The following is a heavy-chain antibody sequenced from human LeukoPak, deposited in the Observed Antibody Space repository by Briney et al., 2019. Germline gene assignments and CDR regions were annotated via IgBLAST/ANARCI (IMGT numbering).Heavy chain of an antibody. D-gene: IGHD3-22*01. V-gene: IGHV3-48*03. Sequence: AGGSLRLSCAASGFTFSSYEMNWVRQAPGKGLEWVSYISSSGTTIYYADSVKGRFTISRDNGKNSLFLQMNSLRAEDTAVYYCARDGDYYDSSVPFDCWGQGTLVTVSS. CDR2: ISSSGTTI. J-gene: IGHJ4*02. CDR3: ARDGDYYDSSVPFDC. CDR1: GFTFSSYE.